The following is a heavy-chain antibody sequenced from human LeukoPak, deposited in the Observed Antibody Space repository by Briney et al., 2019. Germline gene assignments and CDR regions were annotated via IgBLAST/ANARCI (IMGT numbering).Heavy chain of an antibody. V-gene: IGHV4-61*02. CDR1: GVSISGSSYY. CDR2: FYPSGST. J-gene: IGHJ4*02. CDR3: ASEVTMVRGVIITYY. D-gene: IGHD3-10*01. Sequence: PSQTLSLTCTVSGVSISGSSYYWSWIRQPAGKGLEWIGRFYPSGSTNYNPSLKSRVTISVDTSKNQFSLKMSSVTAADTAVYYCASEVTMVRGVIITYYWGQGTLVTVSS.